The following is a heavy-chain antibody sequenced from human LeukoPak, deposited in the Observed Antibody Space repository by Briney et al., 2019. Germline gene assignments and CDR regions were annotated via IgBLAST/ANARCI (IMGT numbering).Heavy chain of an antibody. J-gene: IGHJ4*02. D-gene: IGHD3-22*01. V-gene: IGHV3-23*01. CDR2: ISGSGGST. CDR1: GFTFSSYA. Sequence: GGSLRLSCAASGFTFSSYAMSWVRQAPGKGLDWVSAISGSGGSTYYAGSVKGRFTISRDNSKKTLYLQMNSLRAEDTAVYYCAKDQYYYDSSGYQTGPFDYWGQGTLVTVSS. CDR3: AKDQYYYDSSGYQTGPFDY.